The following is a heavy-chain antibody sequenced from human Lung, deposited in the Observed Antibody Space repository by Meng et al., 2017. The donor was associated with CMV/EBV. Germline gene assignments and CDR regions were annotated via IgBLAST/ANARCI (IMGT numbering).Heavy chain of an antibody. V-gene: IGHV4-34*01. Sequence: GSLRLXCAINSGSLSGYYWSWIRQTPGKGLEWIGEIRHSGDITNYNPSLKSRVTISIDTSKKQFSLKLSAVTAADTAVYYCARQYSSSYYSDYWGQGTLVTVSS. D-gene: IGHD6-6*01. CDR3: ARQYSSSYYSDY. CDR2: IRHSGDIT. CDR1: SGSLSGYY. J-gene: IGHJ4*02.